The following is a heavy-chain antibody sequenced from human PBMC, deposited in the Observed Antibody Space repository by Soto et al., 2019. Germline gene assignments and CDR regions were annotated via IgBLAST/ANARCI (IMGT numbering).Heavy chain of an antibody. CDR3: AGRGYDLRSGLDP. CDR2: INAGNGHT. V-gene: IGHV1-3*01. Sequence: GASVKVSCKASGYTFTAYGIHWVRQAPGQRLECMGWINAGNGHTKYSQKFKGIVTITRNRSARTAYRELDSLRAEETAVHYCAGRGYDLRSGLDPCGQLPLSAESS. J-gene: IGHJ5*02. D-gene: IGHD3-3*01. CDR1: GYTFTAYG.